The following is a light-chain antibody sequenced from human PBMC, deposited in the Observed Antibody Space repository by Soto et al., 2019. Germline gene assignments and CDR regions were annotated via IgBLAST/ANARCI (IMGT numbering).Light chain of an antibody. V-gene: IGKV3D-20*02. J-gene: IGKJ4*01. CDR1: QTVRNNF. CDR3: QQCSTSPLT. CDR2: DAS. Sequence: EIVLTQSPGTLSLSPGERATLSCRASQTVRNNFLAWYQQRPGQPPRLLIDDASRRATGIPDRFSGSGSETDVTLTISRLEPEDFAVYYCQQCSTSPLTFGGGTKVELK.